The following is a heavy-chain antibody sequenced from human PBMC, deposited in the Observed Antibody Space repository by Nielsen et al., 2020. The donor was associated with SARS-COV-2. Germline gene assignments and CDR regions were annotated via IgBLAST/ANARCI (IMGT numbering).Heavy chain of an antibody. V-gene: IGHV3-9*01. J-gene: IGHJ4*02. D-gene: IGHD5-12*01. CDR2: ISWNSGSI. CDR1: GFTFDDYA. Sequence: SLKISCAASGFTFDDYAMHWVRQAPGKGLEWVSGISWNSGSIGYADSVKGRFNISRDNAKNSLYLQMNSLRAEDTALYYCAKEYSGYDLIAQGLNYFDYWGQGTLVTVSS. CDR3: AKEYSGYDLIAQGLNYFDY.